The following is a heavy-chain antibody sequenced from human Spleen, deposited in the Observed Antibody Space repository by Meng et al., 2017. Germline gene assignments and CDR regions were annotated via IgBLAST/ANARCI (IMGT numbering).Heavy chain of an antibody. CDR2: INHSGST. CDR1: GGSFSGYY. J-gene: IGHJ4*02. V-gene: IGHV4-34*01. CDR3: ARGPTTMAHDFDY. Sequence: QVQLPQCGAGLLKPSEPLSLPCAVYGGSFSGYYWSWIRQPPGKGLEWIGEINHSGSTNYNPSLKSRVTISVDTSKNQFSLKLSSVTAADSAVYYCARGPTTMAHDFDYWGQGTLVTVSS. D-gene: IGHD4-11*01.